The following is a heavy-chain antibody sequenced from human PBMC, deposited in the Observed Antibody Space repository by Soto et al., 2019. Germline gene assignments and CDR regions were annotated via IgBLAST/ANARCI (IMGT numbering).Heavy chain of an antibody. CDR2: FDPEDGET. CDR1: GYTLTELS. J-gene: IGHJ6*02. D-gene: IGHD6-13*01. V-gene: IGHV1-24*01. CDR3: ARRAIGRSWYYYYSGMDV. Sequence: GASVKVSCKVSGYTLTELSMHWVRQAPGKGLEWMGGFDPEDGETIYAQKFQGRVTMTEDTSTDTAYMELSSLRSEDTAVYYCARRAIGRSWYYYYSGMDVWGQGTTVTVSS.